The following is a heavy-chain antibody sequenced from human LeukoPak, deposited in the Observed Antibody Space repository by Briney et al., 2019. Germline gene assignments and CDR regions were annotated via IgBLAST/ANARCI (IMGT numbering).Heavy chain of an antibody. V-gene: IGHV3-30-3*01. J-gene: IGHJ4*02. CDR1: GFTFSSYA. D-gene: IGHD3-16*01. Sequence: PGGSLRLSCAASGFTFSSYAMHWVRQAPGKGLEWVAVISYDGSNKYYADSVKGRFTISRDNSKNTLYLQMNSLRAEDTAVYYCARDGGQGKYFDYWGQGTLVTVSS. CDR2: ISYDGSNK. CDR3: ARDGGQGKYFDY.